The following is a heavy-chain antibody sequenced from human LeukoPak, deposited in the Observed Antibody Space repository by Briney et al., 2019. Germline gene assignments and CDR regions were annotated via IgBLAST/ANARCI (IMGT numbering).Heavy chain of an antibody. CDR2: IIPIFGTA. J-gene: IGHJ4*02. V-gene: IGHV1-69*05. CDR3: ARAYGGNSPALDY. Sequence: SVKVSCKASGGTFSSYAISWVRQAPGQGLEWMGGIIPIFGTANYAQKFQGRVTITTDESTSTAYMELSSLRSEDTAVYYCARAYGGNSPALDYWGQGTLVTVSS. D-gene: IGHD4-23*01. CDR1: GGTFSSYA.